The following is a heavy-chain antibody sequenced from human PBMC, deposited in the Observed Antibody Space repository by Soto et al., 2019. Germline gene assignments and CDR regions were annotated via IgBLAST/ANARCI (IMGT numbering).Heavy chain of an antibody. CDR3: ARDSHAGDCFDY. D-gene: IGHD2-2*01. CDR1: GGTFSSYA. CDR2: IIPIFGTA. J-gene: IGHJ4*02. V-gene: IGHV1-69*13. Sequence: GASVKVSCKASGGTFSSYAISWVRQAPGQGLEWMGGIIPIFGTANYAQKFQGRVTITADESTSTAYMELSSLRSEDTAVYYCARDSHAGDCFDYWGQGTLVTVSS.